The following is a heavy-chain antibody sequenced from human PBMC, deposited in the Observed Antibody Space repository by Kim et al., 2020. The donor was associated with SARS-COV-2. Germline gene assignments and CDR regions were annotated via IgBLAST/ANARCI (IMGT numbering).Heavy chain of an antibody. CDR1: GDSISSEN. J-gene: IGHJ4*02. D-gene: IGHD6-19*01. Sequence: ETLSLTCTISGDSISSENWSWIRQPPGKGLEWIGYITISGATSYNPSLNSRVTISKDTPQNQFSLELTSVSAADTAMYFCARGSGWYVYWGQGTPVTVSS. V-gene: IGHV4-59*13. CDR3: ARGSGWYVY. CDR2: ITISGAT.